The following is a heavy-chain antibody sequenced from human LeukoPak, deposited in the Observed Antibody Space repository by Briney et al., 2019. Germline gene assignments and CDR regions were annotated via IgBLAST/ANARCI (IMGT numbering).Heavy chain of an antibody. CDR1: GYTFTSYG. V-gene: IGHV1-69*05. CDR2: IIPIFGTA. D-gene: IGHD3-16*01. CDR3: ARVSLGDFHYYYMDV. Sequence: ASVKVSCKASGYTFTSYGISWVRQAPGQGLEWMGGIIPIFGTANYAQKFQGRVTITTDESTSTAYMELSSLRSEDTAVYYCARVSLGDFHYYYMDVWGKGTTVTVSS. J-gene: IGHJ6*03.